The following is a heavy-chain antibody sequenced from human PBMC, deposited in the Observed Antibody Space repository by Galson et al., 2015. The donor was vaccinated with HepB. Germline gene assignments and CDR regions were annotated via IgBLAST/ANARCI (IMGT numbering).Heavy chain of an antibody. D-gene: IGHD3-22*01. CDR1: GFTISSSA. V-gene: IGHV3-23*01. CDR3: ARRRYSSGYPDFEY. Sequence: SLRLSCAASGFTISSSAMSWVRQAAGKGLEWVSSISGSGTSTYYADSVSGRFTISRDTSKNTLYLQMNSLGVEDTAVYYCARRRYSSGYPDFEYWGPGTLVPVSS. J-gene: IGHJ4*02. CDR2: ISGSGTST.